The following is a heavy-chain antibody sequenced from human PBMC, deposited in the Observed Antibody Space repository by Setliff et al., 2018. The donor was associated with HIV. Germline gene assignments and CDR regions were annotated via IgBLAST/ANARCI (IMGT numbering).Heavy chain of an antibody. Sequence: GGSLRLSCAASGFTFGNYWMHWVRQAPGKGLEWVARINNDGSTSEHANAVKGRLTISRDNDGNTLYLEMNSLRVEDTALYYCVRVAGFSSSWFAYWGQGTLVTVS. V-gene: IGHV3-74*03. CDR1: GFTFGNYW. D-gene: IGHD6-13*01. J-gene: IGHJ4*02. CDR3: VRVAGFSSSWFAY. CDR2: INNDGSTS.